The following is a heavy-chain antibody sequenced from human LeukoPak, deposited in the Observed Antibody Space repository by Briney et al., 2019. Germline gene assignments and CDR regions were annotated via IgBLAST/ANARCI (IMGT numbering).Heavy chain of an antibody. CDR2: INPNSGGT. Sequence: ASVKVSCKASGYTFTGYYMHWVRQAPGQGLEWMGWINPNSGGTNYAQKFQGRVTMTRDTSISTAYMELSRLRSDDTAVYYCAGSRARLLWFGALPEGGWFDPWGQGTLVTVSS. J-gene: IGHJ5*02. CDR1: GYTFTGYY. V-gene: IGHV1-2*02. D-gene: IGHD3-10*01. CDR3: AGSRARLLWFGALPEGGWFDP.